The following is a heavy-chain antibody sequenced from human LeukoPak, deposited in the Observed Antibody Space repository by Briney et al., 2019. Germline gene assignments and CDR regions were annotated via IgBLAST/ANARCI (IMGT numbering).Heavy chain of an antibody. CDR1: GGSISTYY. J-gene: IGHJ3*02. V-gene: IGHV4-59*01. CDR2: IYYSGST. CDR3: AREEVPHGFDI. Sequence: SETLSLTCTVTGGSISTYYWSWIRQPPGKGLEYIGYIYYSGSTNYNPSLKSRVTMSLDTSKNQFSLKLSSVTAADTAVYYCAREEVPHGFDIWGQGTMVTVSS.